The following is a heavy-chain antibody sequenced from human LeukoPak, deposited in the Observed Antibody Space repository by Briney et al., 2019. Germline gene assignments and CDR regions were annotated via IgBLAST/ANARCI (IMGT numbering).Heavy chain of an antibody. CDR2: IWYDGSNK. V-gene: IGHV3-33*06. D-gene: IGHD6-6*01. Sequence: PGGSLRLSCAASGFTFSSYGMHWVRQAPGKGLEWVAVIWYDGSNKYYADSVKGRFTISRDNSKNTLYLQMNSLRAEDTAVYYCAKDLRAYSYSSSPSLDYWGQGTLVTVSS. CDR3: AKDLRAYSYSSSPSLDY. J-gene: IGHJ4*02. CDR1: GFTFSSYG.